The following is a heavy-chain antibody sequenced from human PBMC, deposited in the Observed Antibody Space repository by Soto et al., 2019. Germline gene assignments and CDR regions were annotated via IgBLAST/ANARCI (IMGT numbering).Heavy chain of an antibody. Sequence: KGLEWVAVISYDGSNKYYADSVKGRLTIYRDNSKNTLYLQMNSLRAEDTAVFFFSSRRRHTRCSLGLGIPAEPLSDL. V-gene: IGHV3-30*03. CDR2: ISYDGSNK. D-gene: IGHD3-10*02. CDR3: SSRRRHTRCSLGLGIPAEPLSDL. J-gene: IGHJ2*01.